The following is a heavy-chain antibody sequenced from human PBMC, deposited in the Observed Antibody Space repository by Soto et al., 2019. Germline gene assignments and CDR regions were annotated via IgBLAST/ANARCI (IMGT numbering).Heavy chain of an antibody. CDR1: GYIFTNYA. D-gene: IGHD1-1*01. Sequence: ASVKVSCKASGYIFTNYAISWVRQAPGQGPEWMGWISGYNGDTNTHYSQKFQGGLTLTTDMSATTAYMELRSLRSDDTAVYYCFSFNDRWTANFLVNWGPRTLVTV. V-gene: IGHV1-18*01. CDR3: FSFNDRWTANFLVN. J-gene: IGHJ1*01. CDR2: ISGYNGDTNT.